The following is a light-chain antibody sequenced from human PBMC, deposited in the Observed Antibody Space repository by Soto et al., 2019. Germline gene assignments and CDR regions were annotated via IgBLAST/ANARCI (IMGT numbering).Light chain of an antibody. J-gene: IGLJ3*02. V-gene: IGLV2-8*01. CDR3: TSYAGSNTWV. Sequence: QSALTQPPSASGSPGQSVTISCTGTSSDVGGYDYVSWYRQHPGKAPQLMIYEVSQRPSGVPDRFSGSKSANTASLTVSGLQAEDEAHYYCTSYAGSNTWVFGGGTKLTVL. CDR2: EVS. CDR1: SSDVGGYDY.